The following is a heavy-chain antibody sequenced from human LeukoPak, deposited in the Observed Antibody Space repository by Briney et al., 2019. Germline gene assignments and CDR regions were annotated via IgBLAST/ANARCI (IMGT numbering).Heavy chain of an antibody. Sequence: PGGSLRLSCAASGFRFKNFAMTWVRQAPGNGLEWVSTISASGGGAYYADSVKGRFTISRDNSKDTLSLQMNTLRAEDTAIYYCAKDVRRAEYCSATTCYTSSFDYWGQGTLVTVSS. CDR3: AKDVRRAEYCSATTCYTSSFDY. J-gene: IGHJ4*02. D-gene: IGHD2-2*02. CDR2: ISASGGGA. V-gene: IGHV3-23*01. CDR1: GFRFKNFA.